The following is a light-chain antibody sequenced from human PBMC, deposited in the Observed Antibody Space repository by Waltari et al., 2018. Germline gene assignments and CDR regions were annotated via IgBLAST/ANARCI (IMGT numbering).Light chain of an antibody. Sequence: DIVMTQSPDSLAVSLGGRATINCKSSQSVLYSSNNKNYLAWYQQKPGQPPKLLIYWASTRESGVPDRFSGSGSGTDFTLTISSLQAEDVAVYYCKQYYSTPTFGPGTTVDIK. J-gene: IGKJ3*01. CDR2: WAS. V-gene: IGKV4-1*01. CDR1: QSVLYSSNNKNY. CDR3: KQYYSTPT.